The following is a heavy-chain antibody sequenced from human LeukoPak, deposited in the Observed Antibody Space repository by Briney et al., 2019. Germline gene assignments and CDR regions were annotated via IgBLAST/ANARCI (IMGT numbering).Heavy chain of an antibody. CDR1: GFTFSSYA. CDR3: AKFGRDCSGCSCHTYYYDYGMDV. D-gene: IGHD2-15*01. Sequence: GGSLRLSCAASGFTFSSYAMSWVRQAPGKGLEWVSAISGSGGSTYYADSVKGRFTISRDNSKNTLYLQMNSLRAEDTAVYYCAKFGRDCSGCSCHTYYYDYGMDVWGQGTTVTGAS. CDR2: ISGSGGST. V-gene: IGHV3-23*01. J-gene: IGHJ6*02.